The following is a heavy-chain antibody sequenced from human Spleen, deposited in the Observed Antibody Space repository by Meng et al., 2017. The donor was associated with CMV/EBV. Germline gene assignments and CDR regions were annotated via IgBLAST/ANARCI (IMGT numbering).Heavy chain of an antibody. J-gene: IGHJ4*02. CDR1: GSSFSSYS. Sequence: GESLKISCAASGSSFSSYSMNWVRQAPGKGLEWVANIKQDGSEKYYVDSVKGRFTISRDNAKNSLYLQMNSLRAEDTAVYYCAREGDSSGYYIDYWGQGTLVTVSS. D-gene: IGHD3-22*01. V-gene: IGHV3-7*01. CDR2: IKQDGSEK. CDR3: AREGDSSGYYIDY.